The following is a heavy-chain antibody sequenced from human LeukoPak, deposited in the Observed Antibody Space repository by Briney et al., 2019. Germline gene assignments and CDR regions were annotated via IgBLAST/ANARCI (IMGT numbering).Heavy chain of an antibody. D-gene: IGHD3-22*01. CDR3: ARVSYYDSSGYGY. CDR1: GYTFTGYY. J-gene: IGHJ4*02. Sequence: GASVKFSCKASGYTFTGYYMHWVRQAPGQGLEWMGWINPNSGGTNYAQKFQGRVTMTRDTSISTAYMELSRLRSDDTAVYYCARVSYYDSSGYGYWGQGTLVTVSS. CDR2: INPNSGGT. V-gene: IGHV1-2*02.